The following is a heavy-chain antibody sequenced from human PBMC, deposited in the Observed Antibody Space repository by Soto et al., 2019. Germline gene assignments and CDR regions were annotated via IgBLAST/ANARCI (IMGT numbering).Heavy chain of an antibody. V-gene: IGHV1-69*05. Sequence: QVQLVQSGAEVKKPGSSVKVSCKASGGTFSRYAISWVRQAPGQGLEWMGGIIPIFDTANYAQRFQGRVTINSAESTSTASMGLSSLRSEDTAVYYWAIGPPGLDYYNGMDVWGQGTTVTVSS. CDR1: GGTFSRYA. CDR2: IIPIFDTA. J-gene: IGHJ6*02. CDR3: AIGPPGLDYYNGMDV.